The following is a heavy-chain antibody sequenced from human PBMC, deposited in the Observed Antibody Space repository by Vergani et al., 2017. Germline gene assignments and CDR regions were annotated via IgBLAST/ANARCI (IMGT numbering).Heavy chain of an antibody. D-gene: IGHD6-19*01. J-gene: IGHJ1*01. V-gene: IGHV4-39*01. CDR1: GVSIGSNSYY. Sequence: QLQMQESGPGLVKPSETLSLTCTVPGVSIGSNSYYWGWIRQPPGKGLEWIGTIYYTGTTYYNEAYKSRLTISVDTSKNRFSLNLTSLTAADTAVYYCTRHGRSGWAGYFQHLGQGTLVTASS. CDR2: IYYTGTT. CDR3: TRHGRSGWAGYFQH.